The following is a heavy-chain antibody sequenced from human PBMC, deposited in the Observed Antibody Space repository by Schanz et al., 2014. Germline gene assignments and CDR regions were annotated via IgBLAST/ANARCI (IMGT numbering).Heavy chain of an antibody. CDR3: ARDGDFDY. J-gene: IGHJ4*02. Sequence: QVQLVESGGGVVQPGRSLRLSCAASGFTFSRYGMHWVRQAPGKGLEWVAIIWYDGSNKYYADSVKGRFTISRDNSKNTLFLQMSSLRAEDTAVYYCARDGDFDYWGQGTLVTFSS. CDR1: GFTFSRYG. V-gene: IGHV3-33*01. CDR2: IWYDGSNK.